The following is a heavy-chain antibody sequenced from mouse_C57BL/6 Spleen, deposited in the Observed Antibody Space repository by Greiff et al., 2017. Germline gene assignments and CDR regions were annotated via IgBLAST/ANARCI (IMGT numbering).Heavy chain of an antibody. J-gene: IGHJ2*01. V-gene: IGHV6-3*01. CDR1: GFTFSNYW. D-gene: IGHD1-1*01. CDR2: IRLKSDNSAS. CDR3: TLPTSTVVPHY. Sequence: EVMLVESGGGLVQPGGSMKLSCVASGFTFSNYWMNWVRQSPEKGLEWVAQIRLKSDNSASHYAESVKGRFTISRDDSKSCVNLQMHNLRAKDTGIYYCTLPTSTVVPHYWGQGTTLTVSS.